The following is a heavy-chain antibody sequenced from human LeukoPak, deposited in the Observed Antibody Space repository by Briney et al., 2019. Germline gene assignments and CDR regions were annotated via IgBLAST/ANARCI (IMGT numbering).Heavy chain of an antibody. CDR2: IYHSGST. J-gene: IGHJ4*02. CDR1: GYSISSGYY. CDR3: ARVATVTKYYFDY. Sequence: SETLSLTCAVSGYSISSGYYWGWIRQPPGKGLEWIGSIYHSGSTYYNPSLKSRVTISVDTSKNQFSLKLSSVTAADTAVYYCARVATVTKYYFDYWGQGTLVTVSS. V-gene: IGHV4-38-2*01. D-gene: IGHD4-11*01.